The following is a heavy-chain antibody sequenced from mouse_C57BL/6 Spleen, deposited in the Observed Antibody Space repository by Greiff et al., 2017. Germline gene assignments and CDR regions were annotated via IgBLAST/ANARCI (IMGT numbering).Heavy chain of an antibody. J-gene: IGHJ2*01. CDR3: ARSYYSNYEDYFDY. V-gene: IGHV2-9-1*01. D-gene: IGHD2-5*01. CDR2: IWTGGGT. Sequence: VNLVESGPGLVAPSQSLSITCTVSGFSLTSYAISWVRQPPGKGLEWLGVIWTGGGTNYNSALKSRLSISKDNSKSQVFLKMNSLQTDDTARYYCARSYYSNYEDYFDYWGQGTTLTVSS. CDR1: GFSLTSYA.